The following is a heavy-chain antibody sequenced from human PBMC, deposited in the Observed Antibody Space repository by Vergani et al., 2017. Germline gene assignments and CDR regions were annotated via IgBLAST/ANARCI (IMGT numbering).Heavy chain of an antibody. Sequence: EMQLVESGGGLVQPGGSLRLSCAASGFTFRSYAMNWVRQAPGKGLEWVSSISSSSSYIYYADSVKGRFTISRDNAKNSLYLQMNSLRAEDTAVYYCARDRNSGYDWGQGTLVTVSS. V-gene: IGHV3-21*01. CDR1: GFTFRSYA. J-gene: IGHJ4*02. CDR2: ISSSSSYI. D-gene: IGHD5-12*01. CDR3: ARDRNSGYD.